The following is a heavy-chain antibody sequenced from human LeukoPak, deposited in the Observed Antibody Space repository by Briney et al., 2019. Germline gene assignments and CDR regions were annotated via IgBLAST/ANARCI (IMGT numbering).Heavy chain of an antibody. V-gene: IGHV4-59*01. J-gene: IGHJ4*02. CDR2: IYYSGST. D-gene: IGHD6-6*01. CDR1: GGSISSYY. CDR3: ASLKYSSSSDFDY. Sequence: SETLSLTCTVSGGSISSYYWSWIRQPPGKGLEWIGYIYYSGSTNYNPSLKSRVTISVDTSKNQFSLKLSSVTAADTAVYYCASLKYSSSSDFDYWGQGTLVTVSS.